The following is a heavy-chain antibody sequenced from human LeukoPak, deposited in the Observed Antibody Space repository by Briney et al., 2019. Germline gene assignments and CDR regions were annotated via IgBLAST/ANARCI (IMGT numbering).Heavy chain of an antibody. CDR2: MNPNSGNT. J-gene: IGHJ5*02. D-gene: IGHD3-3*01. CDR3: ARAHYDFWSGYQFNWFDP. CDR1: GYTFTSYG. V-gene: IGHV1-8*02. Sequence: GASVKVSCKASGYTFTSYGINWVRQATGQGLEWMGWMNPNSGNTGYAQKFQGRVTMTRNTSISTAYMELSSLRSEDTAVYYCARAHYDFWSGYQFNWFDPWGQGTLVTVSS.